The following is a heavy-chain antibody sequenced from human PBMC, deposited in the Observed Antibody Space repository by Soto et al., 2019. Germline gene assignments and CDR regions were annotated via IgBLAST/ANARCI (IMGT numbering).Heavy chain of an antibody. J-gene: IGHJ4*02. CDR2: ISNDGSSK. CDR1: RFMFSSYG. Sequence: LRLSCAASRFMFSSYGMHWVRQAPGKGLEWVAVISNDGSSKNYADSVKGRFTISRANSKNMLYLQMNSLILEDTAVYYCAPTWGCSSTSCPPGFWGQGTLVTVSS. CDR3: APTWGCSSTSCPPGF. D-gene: IGHD2-2*01. V-gene: IGHV3-30*03.